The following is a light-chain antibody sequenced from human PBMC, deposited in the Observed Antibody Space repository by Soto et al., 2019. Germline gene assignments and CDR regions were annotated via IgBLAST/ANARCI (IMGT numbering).Light chain of an antibody. CDR1: SSNIGSNT. Sequence: QSVLTQPPSASGTPGQRVTISCSGSSSNIGSNTVNWYQQLPGTAPKLLIYSNNQRPSGVPDRFSGSKSGTSASLAISGLQSEDEADYYCAAWDDSLNGSYVFGTGTQLTV. V-gene: IGLV1-44*01. CDR2: SNN. J-gene: IGLJ1*01. CDR3: AAWDDSLNGSYV.